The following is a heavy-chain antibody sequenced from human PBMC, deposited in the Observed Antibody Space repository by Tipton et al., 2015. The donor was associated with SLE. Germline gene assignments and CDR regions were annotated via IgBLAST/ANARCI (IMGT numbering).Heavy chain of an antibody. V-gene: IGHV4-39*01. D-gene: IGHD3-10*01. J-gene: IGHJ1*01. CDR2: VYHTGST. CDR3: ARHPRHITASGIYPKAGSQH. Sequence: TLSLTCTVSGGSISSSSYYWGWIRQLPGKGLEWIASVYHTGSTYYNPSLKSRVTISIDTSRNQFSLRLSSVTAADTAVYYCARHPRHITASGIYPKAGSQHWGQGTLVTVSS. CDR1: GGSISSSSYY.